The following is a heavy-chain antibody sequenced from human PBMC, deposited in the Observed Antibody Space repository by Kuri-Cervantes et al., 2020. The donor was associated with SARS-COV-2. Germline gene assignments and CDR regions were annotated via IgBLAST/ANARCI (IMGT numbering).Heavy chain of an antibody. J-gene: IGHJ5*02. CDR1: GGSINSGNYY. D-gene: IGHD4/OR15-4a*01. CDR2: IYTSGST. V-gene: IGHV4-61*02. Sequence: LRLSCTVSGGSINSGNYYWSWIRQPVGKGLEWIGFIYTSGSTNYIPSLKSRVTISLDTSKNQFSLKLSSVTAADTAVYYCARDPNANHNNWFDPWGQGTLVTVSS. CDR3: ARDPNANHNNWFDP.